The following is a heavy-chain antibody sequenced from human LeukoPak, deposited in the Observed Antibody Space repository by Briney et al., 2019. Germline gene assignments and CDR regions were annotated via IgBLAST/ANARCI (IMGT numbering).Heavy chain of an antibody. CDR2: ISSSSSNI. V-gene: IGHV3-11*04. Sequence: GGSLRLSCAASGFTFSDYYMSWIRQAPGKGLEWVSSISSSSSNIYYADSVKGRFTISRDNAKNSLYLQMNSLRVEDTAVYYCARCTTGRTFGSLREIKRSREIDYWGQGTLVTVSS. D-gene: IGHD1-1*01. CDR1: GFTFSDYY. CDR3: ARCTTGRTFGSLREIKRSREIDY. J-gene: IGHJ4*02.